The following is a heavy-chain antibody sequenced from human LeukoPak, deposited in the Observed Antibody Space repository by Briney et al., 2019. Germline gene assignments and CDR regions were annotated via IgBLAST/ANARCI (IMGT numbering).Heavy chain of an antibody. J-gene: IGHJ4*02. CDR3: AREKMTTVTTLDY. V-gene: IGHV3-48*01. CDR2: ISSSSSTI. Sequence: GGSLRLSCAASGFTFSSYSMNWVRQAPGKGLEWVSYISSSSSTIYYADSVKGRFTISRDNVKNSLYLQMNSLRAEDTAVYYCAREKMTTVTTLDYWGQGTLVTVSS. CDR1: GFTFSSYS. D-gene: IGHD4-11*01.